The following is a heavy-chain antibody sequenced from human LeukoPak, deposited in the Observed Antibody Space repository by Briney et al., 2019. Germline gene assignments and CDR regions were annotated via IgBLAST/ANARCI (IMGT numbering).Heavy chain of an antibody. J-gene: IGHJ4*02. D-gene: IGHD4-17*01. CDR3: ARHDGSGLRPGVAFDH. Sequence: SETLSLTCTVSSGSISNCYWSWIRQPPGRGLEWIGFISSIGSTNYDPSLKSRVTISVDTSKNQFSLKLLSATAADTAVYFCARHDGSGLRPGVAFDHWGPGTLVTVSS. V-gene: IGHV4-59*08. CDR2: ISSIGST. CDR1: SGSISNCY.